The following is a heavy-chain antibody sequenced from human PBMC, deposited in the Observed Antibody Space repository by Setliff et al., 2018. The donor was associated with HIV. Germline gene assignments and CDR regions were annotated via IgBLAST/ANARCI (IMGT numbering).Heavy chain of an antibody. Sequence: PGGSLRLSCAASGFSFSNYWMDWVRQAPGKGLEWVAIIKQDGSESYYVDSVKGRFNASTDNAKNSLFLEMNSLRAEDTAVYYCARAYNVYDYRFDSSGYDYWGQGTLVTVSS. V-gene: IGHV3-7*03. D-gene: IGHD3-22*01. CDR3: ARAYNVYDYRFDSSGYDY. J-gene: IGHJ4*02. CDR2: IKQDGSES. CDR1: GFSFSNYW.